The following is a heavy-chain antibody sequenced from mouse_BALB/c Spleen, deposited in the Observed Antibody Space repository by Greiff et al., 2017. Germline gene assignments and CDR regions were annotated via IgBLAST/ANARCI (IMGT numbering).Heavy chain of an antibody. CDR3: ARLYGVYAMDY. CDR2: ISSGGGST. Sequence: EVQGVESGGGLVQPGGSRKLSCAASGFAFSSYDMSWVRQTPEKRLEWVAYISSGGGSTYYPDTVKGRFTISRDNAKNTLYLQMSSLKSEDTAMYYCARLYGVYAMDYWGQGTSVTVSS. D-gene: IGHD1-1*02. V-gene: IGHV5-12-1*01. J-gene: IGHJ4*01. CDR1: GFAFSSYD.